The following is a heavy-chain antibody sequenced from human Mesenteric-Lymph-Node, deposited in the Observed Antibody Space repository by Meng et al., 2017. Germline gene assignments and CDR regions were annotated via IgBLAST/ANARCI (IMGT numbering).Heavy chain of an antibody. V-gene: IGHV4-31*03. Sequence: QVQLQESGPGLVKPSQTRSLTGTVSGGSISSGGHSWSWIRQHPGKGLEWIAYIYYSGSTYYNPSLKSRVILSVDTSKNQFSLKLSSVTAADTAVYYCARVDSSGYFLDYWGQGTLVTSPQ. CDR3: ARVDSSGYFLDY. CDR1: GGSISSGGHS. J-gene: IGHJ4*01. D-gene: IGHD3-22*01. CDR2: IYYSGST.